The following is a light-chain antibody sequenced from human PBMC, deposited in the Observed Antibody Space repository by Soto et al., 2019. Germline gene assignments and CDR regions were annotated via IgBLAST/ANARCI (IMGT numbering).Light chain of an antibody. J-gene: IGKJ2*01. CDR3: QQYNSYVYT. V-gene: IGKV1-5*01. Sequence: DIQMTQSPSTLSASVGDRVTITCRASQSISSWLAWYQQKPGKAPKLLIYDASSLESGVPSRFSGSGSGTEFTPTISSLPPDDVATYYCQQYNSYVYTFGQGTKLEIK. CDR2: DAS. CDR1: QSISSW.